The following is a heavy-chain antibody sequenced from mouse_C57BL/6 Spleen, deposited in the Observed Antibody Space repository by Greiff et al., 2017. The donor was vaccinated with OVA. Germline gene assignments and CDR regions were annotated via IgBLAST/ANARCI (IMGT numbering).Heavy chain of an antibody. CDR1: GYTFTGYW. V-gene: IGHV1-9*01. CDR2: ILPGSGST. D-gene: IGHD2-4*01. CDR3: ARRRLRPGDYFDY. Sequence: QVQLQQSGAELMKPGASVKLSCKATGYTFTGYWIEWVKQRPGHGLEWIGEILPGSGSTNYNEKFKGNATFTADTSSNTAYMQLSSLTTEDSAIYYCARRRLRPGDYFDYWGQGTTLTVSS. J-gene: IGHJ2*01.